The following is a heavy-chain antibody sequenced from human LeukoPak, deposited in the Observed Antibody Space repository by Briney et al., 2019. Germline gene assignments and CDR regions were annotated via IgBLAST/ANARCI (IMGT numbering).Heavy chain of an antibody. V-gene: IGHV1-18*01. Sequence: ASVKVSCKASGYTFTSYGISWVRQALGQGLEWMGWISAYNGNTNYAQKLQGRVTMTTDTSTSTAYMELRSLRSDDTAVYYCARDQLRYSGSYYGLDYWGQGTLVTVSS. J-gene: IGHJ4*02. CDR1: GYTFTSYG. D-gene: IGHD1-26*01. CDR2: ISAYNGNT. CDR3: ARDQLRYSGSYYGLDY.